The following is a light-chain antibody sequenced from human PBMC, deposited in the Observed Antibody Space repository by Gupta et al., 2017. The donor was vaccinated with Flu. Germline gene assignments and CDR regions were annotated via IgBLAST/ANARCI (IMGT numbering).Light chain of an antibody. CDR3: QQPNT. CDR1: QSVSSY. V-gene: IGKV3-11*01. J-gene: IGKJ1*01. Sequence: EIVLTQSPATLSLSPGERATLSCRASQSVSSYLAWYQQKPGQAPRLLIYDASNRATGIQARLSGSGSGTDFTLTISSLEPEDFACYYCQQPNTFGQGTKVEIK. CDR2: DAS.